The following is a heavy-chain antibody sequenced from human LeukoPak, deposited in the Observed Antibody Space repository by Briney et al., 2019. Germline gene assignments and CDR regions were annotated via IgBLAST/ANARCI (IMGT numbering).Heavy chain of an antibody. CDR2: IYYSGST. CDR1: GGSISSGDYY. D-gene: IGHD2-2*01. Sequence: SETLSLTCTVSGGSISSGDYYWSWIRQPPGKGLEWIGYIYYSGSTYYNPSLKSRVTISVDTSKNQFSLKLNSVTAADTAVYYCAREVRYCSSTSCYPDAFDIWGQGTMVTVSS. CDR3: AREVRYCSSTSCYPDAFDI. V-gene: IGHV4-30-4*08. J-gene: IGHJ3*02.